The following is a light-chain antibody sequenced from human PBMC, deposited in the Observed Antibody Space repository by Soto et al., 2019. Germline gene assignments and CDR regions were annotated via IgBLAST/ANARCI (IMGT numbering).Light chain of an antibody. CDR2: SAS. CDR3: HQYNHWLTWT. J-gene: IGKJ1*01. Sequence: DIVMTQSPATLSLSPGQRATLSCRPSQSVSSKLAWYQQRPGQAPRLLIYSASTRATGIPARFSGSGSGTEFTLTISSLQSEDFAVYYCHQYNHWLTWTFGQGTKV. CDR1: QSVSSK. V-gene: IGKV3-15*01.